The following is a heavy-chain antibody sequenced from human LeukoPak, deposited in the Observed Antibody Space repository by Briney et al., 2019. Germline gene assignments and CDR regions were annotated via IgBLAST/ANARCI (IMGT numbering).Heavy chain of an antibody. CDR2: IYTSGST. D-gene: IGHD3-10*01. CDR1: GGSISSYY. CDR3: ARETHYYYGSGSYYNAWFDP. V-gene: IGHV4-4*07. J-gene: IGHJ5*02. Sequence: SETLSLTCTVSGGSISSYYWSWIRQPAGKGLEWIGRIYTSGSTNYDPSLKSRVTMSVDTSKNQFSLKLSSVTAADTAVYYCARETHYYYGSGSYYNAWFDPWGQGTLVTVSS.